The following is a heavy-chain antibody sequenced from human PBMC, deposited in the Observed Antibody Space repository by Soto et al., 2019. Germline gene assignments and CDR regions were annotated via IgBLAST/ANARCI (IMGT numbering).Heavy chain of an antibody. Sequence: EVQLVESGGGLVQPGGSLKLSCAASGFTFSGSAMHWVRQASGKGLEWVGRIRSKANSYATAYAASVKGRFTISRDDSKNTAYLQMNSLKTEDTAVYYCTSPKQDYYYGMDVWGQGTTVTVSS. CDR3: TSPKQDYYYGMDV. CDR1: GFTFSGSA. CDR2: IRSKANSYAT. V-gene: IGHV3-73*02. J-gene: IGHJ6*02.